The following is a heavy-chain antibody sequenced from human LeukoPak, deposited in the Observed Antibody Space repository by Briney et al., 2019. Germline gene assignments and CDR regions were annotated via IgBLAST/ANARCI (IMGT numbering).Heavy chain of an antibody. CDR3: ARDRYFGSDGFDI. CDR1: GFSFSEHG. D-gene: IGHD3-10*01. J-gene: IGHJ3*02. CDR2: TWYDGSNN. Sequence: GGSLRLSCAASGFSFSEHGMHWVRQARDKGPEWVTVTWYDGSNNHYADSVKGRFTISRDNSKNTVFLEMNSLRAEDTAVYHCARDRYFGSDGFDIWGPGTMVIVSS. V-gene: IGHV3-33*01.